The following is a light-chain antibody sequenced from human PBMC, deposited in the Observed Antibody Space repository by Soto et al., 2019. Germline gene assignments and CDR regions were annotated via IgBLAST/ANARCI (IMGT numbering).Light chain of an antibody. V-gene: IGKV1-33*01. J-gene: IGKJ4*01. CDR3: QQLNT. CDR1: QDISNY. CDR2: DAS. Sequence: DIQMTHSPSSLSASVGDRVTITCQASQDISNYLNWYQQKPGKAPKLLIYDASNLETGVPSRFSGSGSGTDFTFTISSLQPEDIATYYCQQLNTFGGGTKVDIK.